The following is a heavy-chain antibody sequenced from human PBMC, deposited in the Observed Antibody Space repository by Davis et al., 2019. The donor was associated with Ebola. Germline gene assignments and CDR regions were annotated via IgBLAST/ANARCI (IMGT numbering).Heavy chain of an antibody. V-gene: IGHV3-30-3*01. J-gene: IGHJ4*02. CDR3: ARDHPTTPGPATLDY. D-gene: IGHD1/OR15-1a*01. CDR2: ISYDGSNK. Sequence: GESLKISCAASGFTFSSYAMHWVRQAPGKGLEWVAVISYDGSNKYYADSVKGRFTISRDNSKNTLYLQMNSLRAEDTAVYYCARDHPTTPGPATLDYWGQGTLVTVSS. CDR1: GFTFSSYA.